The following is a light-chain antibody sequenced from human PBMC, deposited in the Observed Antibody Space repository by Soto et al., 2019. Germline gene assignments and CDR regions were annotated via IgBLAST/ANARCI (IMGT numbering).Light chain of an antibody. CDR3: QQYGSSGT. CDR1: QSVSSSY. V-gene: IGKV3-20*01. J-gene: IGKJ1*01. Sequence: EIVLTHSPGTLSLSPWERATLSCRASQSVSSSYLAWYQRKPGQAPRLLIYGASSRATGIPDRFSGSGSGTDFTLTISRLEPEDFAVYYCQQYGSSGTFGQGTKVDIK. CDR2: GAS.